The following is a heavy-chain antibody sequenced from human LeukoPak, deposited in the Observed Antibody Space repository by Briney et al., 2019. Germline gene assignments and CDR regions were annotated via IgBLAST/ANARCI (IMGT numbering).Heavy chain of an antibody. Sequence: GGSLRLSCAASGFTFSSYWMHWVRQAPGKGLVWVSRINTDGSSTSYADSVKGRFTISRDNAKNSLYLQMNSLRGEDTALYYCAKAMRYETRDTFDIWGQGTMVTVSS. CDR1: GFTFSSYW. D-gene: IGHD2-2*01. CDR2: INTDGSST. J-gene: IGHJ3*02. CDR3: AKAMRYETRDTFDI. V-gene: IGHV3-74*01.